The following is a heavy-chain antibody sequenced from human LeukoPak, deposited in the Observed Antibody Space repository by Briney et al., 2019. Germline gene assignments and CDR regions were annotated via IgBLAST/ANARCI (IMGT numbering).Heavy chain of an antibody. J-gene: IGHJ4*02. CDR2: INHSGST. CDR3: ARGGWELPEGYFDS. D-gene: IGHD1-26*01. V-gene: IGHV4-34*01. Sequence: PPETLSLTCAVYGGSFGNYYWSWIRQPPGKRLEWIGEINHSGSTNYNPSLRRRVIVSRDTSKNRFSLKLTSVTAADTAVYYCARGGWELPEGYFDSWGQGTLVTVSS. CDR1: GGSFGNYY.